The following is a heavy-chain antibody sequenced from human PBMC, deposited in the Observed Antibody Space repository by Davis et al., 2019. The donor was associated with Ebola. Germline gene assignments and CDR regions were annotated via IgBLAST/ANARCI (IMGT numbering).Heavy chain of an antibody. CDR3: AKAREGYSNYDWYFDL. D-gene: IGHD4-11*01. V-gene: IGHV3-30*02. Sequence: PGGSLRLSCAAPGFTFSSYGMHRVRQAPGKGLEWVAFIRYDGSNKYYADSVKGRFTISRDNSKNTLYLQMNSLRAEDTAVYYCAKAREGYSNYDWYFDLWGRGTLVTVSS. CDR1: GFTFSSYG. J-gene: IGHJ2*01. CDR2: IRYDGSNK.